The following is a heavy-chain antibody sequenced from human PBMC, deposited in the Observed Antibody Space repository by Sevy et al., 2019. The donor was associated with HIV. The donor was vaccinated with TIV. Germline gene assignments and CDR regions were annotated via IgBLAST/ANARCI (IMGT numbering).Heavy chain of an antibody. Sequence: GGSLRLSCAASGFTFSANWMNWVRQAPGKGLEWVANIKGDGSDKHYVDSVEGRFAISRDNAKNLLYLQMTSLRVEETAVYYCAHETFGRFESWGQGTLVTVSS. CDR1: GFTFSANW. CDR2: IKGDGSDK. V-gene: IGHV3-7*01. D-gene: IGHD3-16*01. J-gene: IGHJ4*02. CDR3: AHETFGRFES.